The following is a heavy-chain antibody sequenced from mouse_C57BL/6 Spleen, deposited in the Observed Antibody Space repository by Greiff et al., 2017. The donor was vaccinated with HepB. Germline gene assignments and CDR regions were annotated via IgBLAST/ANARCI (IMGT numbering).Heavy chain of an antibody. CDR1: GYTFTSYW. D-gene: IGHD1-1*01. V-gene: IGHV1-69*01. CDR3: ARFRGSGYFDV. CDR2: IDPSDSYT. J-gene: IGHJ1*03. Sequence: QVQLQQPGAELVMPGASVKLSCKASGYTFTSYWMHWVKQRPGQGLEWIGEIDPSDSYTNYNQKFKGKSTLTVDKSSSTAYMKLSSLTSEDTAVYYCARFRGSGYFDVWGTGTTVTVSS.